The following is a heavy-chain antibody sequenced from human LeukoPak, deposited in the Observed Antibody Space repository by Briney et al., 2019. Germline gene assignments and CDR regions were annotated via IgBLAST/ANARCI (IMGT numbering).Heavy chain of an antibody. D-gene: IGHD3-22*01. Sequence: GGSLRLSCAASGFTFSSYSMTWVRQAPGKGLEWVSSISSSSSYIYYADSVKGRFTISRDNAKNSLYLQMNSLRAEDTAVYYCARTYDSSGYPFDYWGQGTLVTVSS. CDR1: GFTFSSYS. CDR2: ISSSSSYI. J-gene: IGHJ4*02. V-gene: IGHV3-21*01. CDR3: ARTYDSSGYPFDY.